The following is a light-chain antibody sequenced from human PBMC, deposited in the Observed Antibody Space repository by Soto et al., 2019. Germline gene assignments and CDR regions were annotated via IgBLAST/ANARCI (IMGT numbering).Light chain of an antibody. V-gene: IGLV1-51*01. CDR3: GTWDSSLTAVV. CDR2: DNN. Sequence: HSVLTQPPSVSAAPGQKVTISCSGSSSNIGKNFVSWYQQFPGTAPKLLIYDNNKRPSGIPDRFSGSKSGTSATLGITGLQTGDEADYYCGTWDSSLTAVVFGGGTQLTVL. J-gene: IGLJ2*01. CDR1: SSNIGKNF.